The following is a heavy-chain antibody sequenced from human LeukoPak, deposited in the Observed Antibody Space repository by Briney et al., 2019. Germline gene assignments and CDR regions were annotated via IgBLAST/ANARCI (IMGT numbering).Heavy chain of an antibody. J-gene: IGHJ6*03. Sequence: SETLSLTCAVHGGSFSGYYWSWIRQPPGKGLEWIGEINHSGSTNYNPSLKSRVTISVDTSKNQFSLKLSSVTAADTAVYYCARRKPYYYMDVWGKGTTVTVSS. CDR2: INHSGST. CDR1: GGSFSGYY. V-gene: IGHV4-34*01. CDR3: ARRKPYYYMDV.